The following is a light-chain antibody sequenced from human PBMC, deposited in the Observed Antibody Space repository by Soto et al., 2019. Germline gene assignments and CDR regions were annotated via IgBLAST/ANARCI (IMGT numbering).Light chain of an antibody. CDR3: QQYYSSLAIN. V-gene: IGKV4-1*01. CDR1: QRLLYSSNNKNF. CDR2: WAS. Sequence: IVMTQSPDSLAVSLGESSTINCKSSQRLLYSSNNKNFLAWYQQKPGQPPKLLFYWASTRHSGVPDRFSGSGSGTDFTLTIASVQAEDVAVYYCQQYYSSLAINCGQGTRRAIK. J-gene: IGKJ5*01.